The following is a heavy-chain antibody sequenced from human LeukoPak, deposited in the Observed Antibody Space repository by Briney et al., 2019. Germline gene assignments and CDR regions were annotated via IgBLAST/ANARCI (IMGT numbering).Heavy chain of an antibody. V-gene: IGHV3-23*01. CDR1: GFTFSSYA. CDR3: AKQGDCSSTTCYTYFHH. J-gene: IGHJ1*01. D-gene: IGHD2-2*02. Sequence: GGSLRLSCAASGFTFSSYAMSWVRQAPGKGLEWVSAISGSGGSTYYADSVKGRFTISRDKSKNTLYLQVNSLRAEDTAVYYCAKQGDCSSTTCYTYFHHWGQGTVVTVSS. CDR2: ISGSGGST.